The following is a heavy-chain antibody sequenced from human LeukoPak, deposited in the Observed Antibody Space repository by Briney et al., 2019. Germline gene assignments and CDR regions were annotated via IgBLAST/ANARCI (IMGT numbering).Heavy chain of an antibody. J-gene: IGHJ4*02. Sequence: SETLSLTCAVYGGSFSGYYWSWIRQPPGKWLEWIGEINHSGSTNYNPSLKSRVTISVDTSKNQFSLKLSSVTAADTAVYYCAKDPQYQRDEMAKGDYFDYWGQGTLVTVSS. CDR3: AKDPQYQRDEMAKGDYFDY. CDR1: GGSFSGYY. D-gene: IGHD5-24*01. CDR2: INHSGST. V-gene: IGHV4-34*01.